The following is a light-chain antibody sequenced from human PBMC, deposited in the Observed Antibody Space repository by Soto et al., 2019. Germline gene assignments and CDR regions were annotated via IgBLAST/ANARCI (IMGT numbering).Light chain of an antibody. Sequence: EIVLTQSPATLSLSPGERATLSCSASQSVGSYLAWYQQKPGQAPRLLIYDASNRATGIPARFSGSWYGTDFSLIISSLEPEDCAVYYCQKRTNLRVTFGGGTRVEIK. CDR2: DAS. V-gene: IGKV3-11*01. J-gene: IGKJ4*01. CDR1: QSVGSY. CDR3: QKRTNLRVT.